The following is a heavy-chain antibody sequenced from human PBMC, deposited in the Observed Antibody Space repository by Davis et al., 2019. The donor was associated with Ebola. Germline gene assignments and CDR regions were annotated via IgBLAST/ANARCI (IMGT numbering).Heavy chain of an antibody. CDR2: IYYSGST. CDR3: ARKRPFYSNYNWFDP. CDR1: AGSISSGDYY. J-gene: IGHJ5*02. D-gene: IGHD4-11*01. Sequence: SETLSLTCTVSAGSISSGDYYWSWIRQPPGKGLEWIGYIYYSGSTYYNPSLKSRVTISVDTSKNQFSLKLSSVTAADTAVYYCARKRPFYSNYNWFDPWGQGTLVTVSS. V-gene: IGHV4-30-4*01.